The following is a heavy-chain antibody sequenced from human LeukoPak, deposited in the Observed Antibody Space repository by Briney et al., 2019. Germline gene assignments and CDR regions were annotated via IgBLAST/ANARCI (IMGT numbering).Heavy chain of an antibody. CDR2: MNPNSGNT. CDR1: GYTFTSYD. Sequence: ASVKVSCKASGYTFTSYDFNWVRQATGQGPEWMGWMNPNSGNTGYAQKFQGRVTITADESTSTAYMELSSLRSEDTAVYYCARVCSTSCAIYYYYGMDVWGQGTTVTVSS. J-gene: IGHJ6*02. D-gene: IGHD2-2*01. V-gene: IGHV1-8*01. CDR3: ARVCSTSCAIYYYYGMDV.